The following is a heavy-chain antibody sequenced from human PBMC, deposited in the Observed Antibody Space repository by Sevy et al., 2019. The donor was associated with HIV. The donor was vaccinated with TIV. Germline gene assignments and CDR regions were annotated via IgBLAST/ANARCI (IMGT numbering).Heavy chain of an antibody. V-gene: IGHV3-23*01. D-gene: IGHD3-10*01. Sequence: GGSLRLSCAASGFTFSSYAMSWVRQAPGKGLEWVSAISGSGGSTYYADSVKGRFTISRDNSKSTLYLQMNSLRAEDTAVYYCAKEYVTMVRGVIITPYFDYWGQGTLVTVSS. CDR3: AKEYVTMVRGVIITPYFDY. J-gene: IGHJ4*02. CDR2: ISGSGGST. CDR1: GFTFSSYA.